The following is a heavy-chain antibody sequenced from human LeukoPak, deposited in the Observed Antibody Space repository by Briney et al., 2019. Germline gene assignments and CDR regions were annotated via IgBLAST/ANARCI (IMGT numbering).Heavy chain of an antibody. CDR3: ARDIDSGYYDY. CDR1: GFTFSSYE. Sequence: GGSLRLSCAASGFTFSSYEMNWVRQAPAKGLEWVSYISSSGSTIYYADSVKGRFTISRDNANNSLYLQMNSLRAEDTAVYYCARDIDSGYYDYWGQGTLVTASS. D-gene: IGHD3-22*01. CDR2: ISSSGSTI. V-gene: IGHV3-48*03. J-gene: IGHJ4*02.